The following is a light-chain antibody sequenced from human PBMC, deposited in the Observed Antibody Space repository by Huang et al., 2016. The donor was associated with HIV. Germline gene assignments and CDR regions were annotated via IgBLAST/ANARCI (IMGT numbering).Light chain of an antibody. CDR1: RHIYSY. J-gene: IGKJ3*01. Sequence: DIQMTQSPSSLSASIGDRVTITCRASRHIYSYLNWYQHRPGKAPKLLIYDAAHLEVGVPSRFSGSGSVRNFTLIISSLQPEDFATYYCQQYDSLPRTFGPGTKV. CDR2: DAA. CDR3: QQYDSLPRT. V-gene: IGKV1-33*01.